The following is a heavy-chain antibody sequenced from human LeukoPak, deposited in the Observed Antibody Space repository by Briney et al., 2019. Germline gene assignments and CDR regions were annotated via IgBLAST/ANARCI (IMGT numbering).Heavy chain of an antibody. Sequence: SETLSLTCAVYGGSFSGYYWSWIRQPPGKGLEWIGEINHSGSTNYNPSLKSRVTISVDTSKNQFSLKLSSVTAADTAVYYCARKAAAGIIRYFDYWGQGTLVTVSS. J-gene: IGHJ4*02. CDR2: INHSGST. D-gene: IGHD6-13*01. V-gene: IGHV4-34*01. CDR1: GGSFSGYY. CDR3: ARKAAAGIIRYFDY.